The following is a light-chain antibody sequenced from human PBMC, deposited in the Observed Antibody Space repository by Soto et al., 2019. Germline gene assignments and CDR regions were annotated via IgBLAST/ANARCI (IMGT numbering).Light chain of an antibody. CDR1: QSVSNNY. Sequence: EIVLTQSPGTLSLSPGERATLSCRASQSVSNNYLAWYQQKPGQAPRLLIYGASNRATGIPARFSGSGSGTDFTLTISSLQADDFATYYCLQHFNFSWTFGQGTKVDIK. V-gene: IGKV3-20*01. CDR2: GAS. CDR3: LQHFNFSWT. J-gene: IGKJ1*01.